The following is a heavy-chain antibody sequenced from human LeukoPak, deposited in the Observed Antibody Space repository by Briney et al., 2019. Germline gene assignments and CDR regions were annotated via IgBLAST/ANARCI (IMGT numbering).Heavy chain of an antibody. CDR3: AKDLESSWYRGY. J-gene: IGHJ4*02. V-gene: IGHV3-30*02. CDR1: GFTFSSYG. Sequence: PGGSLRLSCAASGFTFSSYGMHWVRQAPGKGLEWVAFIRYDGSNKYYADSVKGRFTISRDNSKNTLYLQMNSLRAEDTAVYYCAKDLESSWYRGYWGQGTLVTVSS. D-gene: IGHD6-13*01. CDR2: IRYDGSNK.